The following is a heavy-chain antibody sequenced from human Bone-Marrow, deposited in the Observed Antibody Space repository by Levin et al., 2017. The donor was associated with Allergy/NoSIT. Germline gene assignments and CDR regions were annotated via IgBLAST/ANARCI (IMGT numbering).Heavy chain of an antibody. V-gene: IGHV4-30-4*08. J-gene: IGHJ4*02. CDR2: IYYSGST. D-gene: IGHD2-15*01. CDR1: GGSISTGDDY. Sequence: SQTLSLTCTVSGGSISTGDDYCTWIRQPPGKGLQWIGYIYYSGSTYYNPSLKSRVTISVDTSKNQFFLKLSSLTAADTAVYYCARGTGGTCDTGLDHWGQGTLVTVSS. CDR3: ARGTGGTCDTGLDH.